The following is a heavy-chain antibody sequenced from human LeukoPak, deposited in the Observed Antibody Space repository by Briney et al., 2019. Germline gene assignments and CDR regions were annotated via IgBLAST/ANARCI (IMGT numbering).Heavy chain of an antibody. CDR1: GFTFGDYA. CDR3: TRVAIFGVPLFVPNDY. CDR2: IRSKAYGGTT. D-gene: IGHD3-3*01. V-gene: IGHV3-49*04. Sequence: GGSLRLSCTASGFTFGDYAMSWVRQAPGKGLEWVGFIRSKAYGGTTEYAASVKGRFTISRDDSKSIAYLQMNSLKTEDTAVYYCTRVAIFGVPLFVPNDYWGQGTLVTVSS. J-gene: IGHJ4*02.